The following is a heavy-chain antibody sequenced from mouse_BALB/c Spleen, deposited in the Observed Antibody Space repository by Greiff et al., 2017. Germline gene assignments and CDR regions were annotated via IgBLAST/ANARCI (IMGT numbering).Heavy chain of an antibody. Sequence: EVMLVESGGGLVKPGGSLKLSCAASGFTFSDYYMYWVRQTPEKRLEWVATISDGGSYTYYPDSVKGRFTISRDNAKNNLYLQMSSLKSEDTAMYYCARDSFHDGYFAYWGQGTLVTVSA. J-gene: IGHJ3*01. D-gene: IGHD2-3*01. V-gene: IGHV5-4*02. CDR2: ISDGGSYT. CDR3: ARDSFHDGYFAY. CDR1: GFTFSDYY.